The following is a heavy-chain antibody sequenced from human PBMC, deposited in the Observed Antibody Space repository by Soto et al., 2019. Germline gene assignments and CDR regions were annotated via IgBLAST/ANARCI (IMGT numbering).Heavy chain of an antibody. J-gene: IGHJ6*02. Sequence: PGESLKISCKGSGYSLTSYWIGWVRQMPGKGLEWMGIIYPGDSDTRYSPSFQGQVTISADKSISTAYLQWSSLKASDTAMYYCARLIAARPGYYYGMDVWGQGTTVTVSS. D-gene: IGHD6-6*01. V-gene: IGHV5-51*01. CDR3: ARLIAARPGYYYGMDV. CDR2: IYPGDSDT. CDR1: GYSLTSYW.